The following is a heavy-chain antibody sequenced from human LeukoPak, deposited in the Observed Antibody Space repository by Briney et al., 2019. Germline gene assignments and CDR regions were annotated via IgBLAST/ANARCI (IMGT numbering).Heavy chain of an antibody. J-gene: IGHJ3*01. V-gene: IGHV3-23*01. CDR1: GFTFSSYA. Sequence: GGCLRLSCAASGFTFSSYAMSWVRQAPGKGLEWVSAISGSGGSTYYADSVKGRFTISRDNAKNSLYLQMNSLRAEDTAVYYCARPRGYYYDSSGYPDAFDVWGQGTMVTVSS. CDR3: ARPRGYYYDSSGYPDAFDV. CDR2: ISGSGGST. D-gene: IGHD3-22*01.